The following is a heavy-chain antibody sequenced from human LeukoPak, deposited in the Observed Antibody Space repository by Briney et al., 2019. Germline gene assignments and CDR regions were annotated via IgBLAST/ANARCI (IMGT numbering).Heavy chain of an antibody. CDR3: ARGYYAGRGHHFEY. D-gene: IGHD3-16*01. J-gene: IGHJ4*02. CDR2: IWSDGSNK. V-gene: IGHV3-33*01. CDR1: GFTFSGYG. Sequence: GGSLRLSCATSGFTFSGYGMHWVRQAPGKGLEGVTVIWSDGSNKYYADSVKGRFTISRDNSKNTLYLQMNSLRAEDTAVYYCARGYYAGRGHHFEYWGQGILVTVSS.